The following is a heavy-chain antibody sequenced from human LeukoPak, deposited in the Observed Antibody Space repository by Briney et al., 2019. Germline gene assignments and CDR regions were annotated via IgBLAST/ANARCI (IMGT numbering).Heavy chain of an antibody. D-gene: IGHD6-19*01. CDR3: ARAGEWLMRGWFDP. CDR1: GGSFSGYY. V-gene: IGHV4-34*01. CDR2: INQSGGT. Sequence: PSETLSLTCAVYGGSFSGYYWSWIRQPPGKGLEWIGEINQSGGTNYNPSLKGRVTIFVDTAKSQISLSLSSVTAADTAVYYCARAGEWLMRGWFDPWGPGTQVTVSS. J-gene: IGHJ5*02.